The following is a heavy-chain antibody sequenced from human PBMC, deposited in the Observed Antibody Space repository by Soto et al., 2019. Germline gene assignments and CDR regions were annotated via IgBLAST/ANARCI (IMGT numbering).Heavy chain of an antibody. J-gene: IGHJ6*02. V-gene: IGHV3-33*06. Sequence: GGSLRLSCAASGFTFSSYVMHWVRQAPGKGLEWVAVIWYDGSNKYYADSVKGRFTISRDNSKNTLYLQMNSLRAEDTAVYYCAKGVVLWFGELSGGRAEGMDVWGQGTTVTVSS. D-gene: IGHD3-10*01. CDR2: IWYDGSNK. CDR3: AKGVVLWFGELSGGRAEGMDV. CDR1: GFTFSSYV.